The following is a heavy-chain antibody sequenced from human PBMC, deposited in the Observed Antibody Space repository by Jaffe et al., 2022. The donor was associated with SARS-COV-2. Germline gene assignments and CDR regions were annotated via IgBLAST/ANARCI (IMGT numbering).Heavy chain of an antibody. V-gene: IGHV1-18*01. J-gene: IGHJ4*02. Sequence: QVQLVQSGAEVKRPGASVKVSCKASGYTFTNSYITWVRQAPGQGLEWMGWISSYNGNTNYAQKVQGRVTMTTDASTRTVYMELRSLRSDDTAVYYCARSQDFWSELDYSQYWGQGTLVTVSS. CDR2: ISSYNGNT. CDR3: ARSQDFWSELDYSQY. D-gene: IGHD3-3*01. CDR1: GYTFTNSY.